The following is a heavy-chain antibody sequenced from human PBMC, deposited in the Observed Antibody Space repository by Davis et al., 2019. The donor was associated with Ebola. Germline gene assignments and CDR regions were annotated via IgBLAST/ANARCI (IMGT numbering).Heavy chain of an antibody. D-gene: IGHD3/OR15-3a*01. Sequence: GESLKISCAASGFTFSSYAMSWVRQAPGKGLEWVSGISGSGGSTYYADSVKGRFTISRDNAKNSLYLQMNSLRDEDTAVYYCARQSPWLWTGYYFDYWGQGTLVTVSS. J-gene: IGHJ4*02. CDR1: GFTFSSYA. CDR3: ARQSPWLWTGYYFDY. V-gene: IGHV3-23*01. CDR2: ISGSGGST.